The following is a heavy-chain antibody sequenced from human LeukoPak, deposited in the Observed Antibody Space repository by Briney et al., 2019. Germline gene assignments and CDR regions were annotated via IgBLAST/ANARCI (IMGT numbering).Heavy chain of an antibody. CDR1: GFTFSSSA. CDR2: INPSGDDT. J-gene: IGHJ4*02. V-gene: IGHV3-23*01. Sequence: PGGSLRLSCAASGFTFSSSAMSWVRQAPGKGLEWVSAINPSGDDTYYAESVRGRFTISRDNSKNTVYLQMNNLRAEDTAAYYCARQRGYCSSGSCYFDYWGQGTLVTVSS. D-gene: IGHD2-15*01. CDR3: ARQRGYCSSGSCYFDY.